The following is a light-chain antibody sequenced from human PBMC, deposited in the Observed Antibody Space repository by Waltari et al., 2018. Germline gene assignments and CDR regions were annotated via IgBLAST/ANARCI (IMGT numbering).Light chain of an antibody. CDR1: QDISNY. CDR3: QQYDSLFT. J-gene: IGKJ3*01. V-gene: IGKV1-33*01. Sequence: DIQMTQSPSSLSASVGDRVTITCQASQDISNYLNWYQHKPGKAPKLLIYDASNLHSGVPSRFSGSGSGTEFTFTISSLQPEDIATYYCQQYDSLFTFGPGTRVDIK. CDR2: DAS.